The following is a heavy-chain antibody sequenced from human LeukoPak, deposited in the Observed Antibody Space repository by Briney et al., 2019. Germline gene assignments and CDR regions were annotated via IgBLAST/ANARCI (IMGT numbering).Heavy chain of an antibody. J-gene: IGHJ4*02. Sequence: ASVKVSCKASGYTFTAYHMHWVRQAPGQGLEWMGLINPNDGSTNYAQRFQGRVTMTRDRSTSTVYMELSSLISEDTAVYYYARGTQIDSSVYYAGHFDYWGQGTLVTVSS. D-gene: IGHD3-22*01. CDR2: INPNDGST. V-gene: IGHV1-46*01. CDR3: ARGTQIDSSVYYAGHFDY. CDR1: GYTFTAYH.